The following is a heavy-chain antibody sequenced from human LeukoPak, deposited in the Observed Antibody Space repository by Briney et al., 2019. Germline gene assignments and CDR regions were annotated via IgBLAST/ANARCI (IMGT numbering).Heavy chain of an antibody. D-gene: IGHD5-24*01. CDR1: GFTFSSYG. V-gene: IGHV3-30*18. CDR2: ISYDGSNK. CDR3: AQRGDGYNYIDY. Sequence: GGSLRLSCAASGFTFSSYGMHWARQAPGKGLEWVAVISYDGSNKYYADSVKGRFTISRDNSKNTLYLQMNSLRAEDTAVYYCAQRGDGYNYIDYWGQGTLVTVSS. J-gene: IGHJ4*02.